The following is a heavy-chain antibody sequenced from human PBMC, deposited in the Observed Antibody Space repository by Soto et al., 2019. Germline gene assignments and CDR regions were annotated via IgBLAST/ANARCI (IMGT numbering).Heavy chain of an antibody. CDR1: GFIFSSYG. V-gene: IGHV3-23*01. CDR3: AKDTRLSLGDLSFDAFDS. D-gene: IGHD3-16*02. J-gene: IGHJ4*02. Sequence: GESLKISCAASGFIFSSYGVSWVRQAPGKGLAWVSGISGSGGTEYYADSVKGRFTISRDNSKNTLYLQMNSLRAEDTAVYYCAKDTRLSLGDLSFDAFDSWGQGTLVTVSS. CDR2: ISGSGGTE.